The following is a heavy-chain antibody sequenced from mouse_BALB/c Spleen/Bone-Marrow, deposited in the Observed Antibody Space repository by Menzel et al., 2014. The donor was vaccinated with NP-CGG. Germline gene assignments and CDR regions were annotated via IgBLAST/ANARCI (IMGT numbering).Heavy chain of an antibody. CDR3: ATYGYSYWYFDV. J-gene: IGHJ1*01. Sequence: EVKLQESGPELEKPGASVKISCKASGYSFTGYNMNWVKQSNGKSLEWIGNIDPYYGGTSYNQKFKGKATLTVDKSSSTAYMQLKSLTSEDPAVYYCATYGYSYWYFDVWGAGTTVTVSS. D-gene: IGHD1-1*01. CDR1: GYSFTGYN. V-gene: IGHV1-39*01. CDR2: IDPYYGGT.